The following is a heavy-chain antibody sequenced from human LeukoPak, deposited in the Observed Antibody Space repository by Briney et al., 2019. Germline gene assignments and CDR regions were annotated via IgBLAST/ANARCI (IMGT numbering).Heavy chain of an antibody. Sequence: PGGSLRLSCAASGFTFSNFWMHWVRQAPGKGLVWVALIYGDGSFTRYADSVKGRFTISRDNAKNTLYLQMNSLRAEDTAVYYCARYSGTYSSFDYWGQGTLVTVSS. CDR1: GFTFSNFW. V-gene: IGHV3-74*01. D-gene: IGHD1-26*01. J-gene: IGHJ4*02. CDR2: IYGDGSFT. CDR3: ARYSGTYSSFDY.